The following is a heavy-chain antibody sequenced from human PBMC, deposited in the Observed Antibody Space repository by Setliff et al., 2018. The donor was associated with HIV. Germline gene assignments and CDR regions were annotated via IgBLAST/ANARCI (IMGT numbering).Heavy chain of an antibody. V-gene: IGHV4-39*01. J-gene: IGHJ6*03. CDR3: VNSGYDGDYYYYYMDV. D-gene: IGHD5-12*01. CDR2: LYDTGRT. CDR1: GGSVIKDKFY. Sequence: SETLSLTCSVSGGSVIKDKFYWGWTRQAPAKGLEWIGTLYDTGRTYYNPPLKSRVSIFVDTTKTELSLNLRSVTAADTAVYFCVNSGYDGDYYYYYMDVWGKGTTVTVSS.